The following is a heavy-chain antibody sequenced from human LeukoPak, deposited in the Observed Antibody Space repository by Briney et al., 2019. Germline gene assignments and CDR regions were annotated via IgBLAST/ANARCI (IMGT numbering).Heavy chain of an antibody. J-gene: IGHJ5*02. CDR2: IRYDGSNK. Sequence: GGSLRLSCAASGFTFSSYGMHWVRQAPGKGLEWVAFIRYDGSNKYYADSVKGRFTISRDNSKNTLYLQMNSLRAEDTAVYYCARAGLRRLHLTGYSSVRWFDPWGQGTLVTVSS. CDR3: ARAGLRRLHLTGYSSVRWFDP. D-gene: IGHD3-9*01. V-gene: IGHV3-30*02. CDR1: GFTFSSYG.